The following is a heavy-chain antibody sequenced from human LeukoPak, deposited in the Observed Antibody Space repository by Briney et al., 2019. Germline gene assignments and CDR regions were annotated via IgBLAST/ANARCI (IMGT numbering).Heavy chain of an antibody. CDR3: ARGDYDILTGEYYYYYMDV. CDR1: GFSFSSYN. D-gene: IGHD3-9*01. Sequence: PGGSLRLSCAASGFSFSSYNMNWVRQAPGKGLEWVSFISSSSSYIYYVDSVKGRFTISRDNAKNSLYLQMNSLRAEDTAVYYCARGDYDILTGEYYYYYMDVWGKGTTVTVSS. CDR2: ISSSSSYI. J-gene: IGHJ6*03. V-gene: IGHV3-21*01.